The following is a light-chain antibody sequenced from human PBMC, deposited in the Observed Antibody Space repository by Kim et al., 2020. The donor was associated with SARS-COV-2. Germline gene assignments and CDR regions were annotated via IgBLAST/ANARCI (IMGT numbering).Light chain of an antibody. CDR1: SRDVGSWNY. CDR3: SSYTGSTTLV. V-gene: IGLV2-14*03. J-gene: IGLJ3*02. CDR2: DVS. Sequence: GQSITISCTGTSRDVGSWNYVSWYQQQPGKAPKLMIYDVSSRPSGVSDRFSGSKSGKTASLTISGLQTGDEADYYCSSYTGSTTLVFGGGTKVTVL.